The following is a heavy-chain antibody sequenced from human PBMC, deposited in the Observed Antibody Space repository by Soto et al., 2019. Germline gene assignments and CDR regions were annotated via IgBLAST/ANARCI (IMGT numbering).Heavy chain of an antibody. Sequence: PGGSLRLSCAASGFAFSSYAMHLVRQAPGKGLEWVAFISYDGSYKYYADSVKGRFTISRDNSKNTLYLQMNSLRAEDTAVDYCARDEVARTYYSNYLLYYGMDVLGQVTTVTVSS. CDR2: ISYDGSYK. J-gene: IGHJ6*02. CDR1: GFAFSSYA. D-gene: IGHD4-4*01. CDR3: ARDEVARTYYSNYLLYYGMDV. V-gene: IGHV3-30-3*01.